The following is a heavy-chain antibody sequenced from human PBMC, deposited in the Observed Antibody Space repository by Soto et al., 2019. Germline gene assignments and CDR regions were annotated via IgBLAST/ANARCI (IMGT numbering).Heavy chain of an antibody. Sequence: SETLSLTCAVYRGSLSDYHLTWIRQSPGRGLEWIGDINHSGNTNYSPSLESRVTLSVDTSTKQFSLKVSSVTAADTAVYYCARANYFESSGPFDYWGPGTLVNVSS. V-gene: IGHV4-34*09. CDR3: ARANYFESSGPFDY. CDR2: INHSGNT. CDR1: RGSLSDYH. J-gene: IGHJ4*02. D-gene: IGHD3-22*01.